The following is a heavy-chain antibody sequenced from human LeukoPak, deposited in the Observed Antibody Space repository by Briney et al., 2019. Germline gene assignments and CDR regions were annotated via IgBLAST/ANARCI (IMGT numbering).Heavy chain of an antibody. J-gene: IGHJ4*02. D-gene: IGHD2-15*01. CDR1: GYSFTSYW. V-gene: IGHV5-10-1*01. CDR3: ARGSPYCSGGSCYLN. CDR2: IDPSDSYT. Sequence: GESLRISCKGSGYSFTSYWISWMRQMPGKGLEWMGRIDPSDSYTNYSASFQGHVTISADKSISTAYPQWSSLKASDTAMYYCARGSPYCSGGSCYLNWGQGTLVTVSS.